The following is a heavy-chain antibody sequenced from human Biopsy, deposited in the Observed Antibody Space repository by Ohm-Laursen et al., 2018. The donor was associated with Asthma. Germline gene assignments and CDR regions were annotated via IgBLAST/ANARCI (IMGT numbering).Heavy chain of an antibody. V-gene: IGHV3-30*18. CDR3: AKEVFPGWELRRGPDS. Sequence: SSLRHSCAASGFSFSNYGMHWVRQAPGKGLDWVAVISFDGTNRNYTDSVKGRFTISRDNSRNTLHLEMNSLRAEDTAVYFCAKEVFPGWELRRGPDSWGQGTLVTVSS. CDR1: GFSFSNYG. J-gene: IGHJ4*02. D-gene: IGHD1-26*01. CDR2: ISFDGTNR.